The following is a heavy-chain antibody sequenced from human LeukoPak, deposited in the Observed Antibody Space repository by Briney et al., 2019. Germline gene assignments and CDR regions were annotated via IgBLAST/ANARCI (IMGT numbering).Heavy chain of an antibody. CDR2: ISYDGSNK. J-gene: IGHJ4*02. D-gene: IGHD3-10*01. CDR1: GFTFSSYS. CDR3: TRSFGVFPQDFDY. Sequence: GGSLRLSCSTSGFTFSSYSMNWVRQAPGKGLEWVAVISYDGSNKYYADSVKGRFTISRDNSKNTLYLQMNSLRAEDTAVYYCTRSFGVFPQDFDYWGQGTLVTVSS. V-gene: IGHV3-30*03.